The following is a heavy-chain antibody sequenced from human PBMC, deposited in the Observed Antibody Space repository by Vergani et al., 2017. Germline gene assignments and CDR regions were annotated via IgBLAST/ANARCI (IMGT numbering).Heavy chain of an antibody. CDR1: GFTFDDYA. V-gene: IGHV3-43D*03. CDR3: AKDMRGCSGGSCYSYYYGMDV. Sequence: EVQLVESGGVVVQPGGSLRLSCAVSGFTFDDYAMHWVRQAPGKGLEWVSFISWDGGSTYYADSVKGRFTISRDNSKNSLYLQMNSLRAEDTALYYCAKDMRGCSGGSCYSYYYGMDVWGQXT. J-gene: IGHJ6*02. D-gene: IGHD2-15*01. CDR2: ISWDGGST.